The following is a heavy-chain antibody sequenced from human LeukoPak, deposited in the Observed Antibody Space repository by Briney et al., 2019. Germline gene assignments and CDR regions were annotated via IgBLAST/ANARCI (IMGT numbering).Heavy chain of an antibody. CDR1: GFTFSSYA. Sequence: PGGSLRLSCAASGFTFSSYAMSWVRQAPGKGLERVSAISGSGGSTYYADSVKGRFTISRDNSKNTLYLQMNSLRAEDTAVYYCAKDAKVVDKAMVLIDYWGQGTLVTVSS. J-gene: IGHJ4*02. CDR3: AKDAKVVDKAMVLIDY. D-gene: IGHD5-18*01. V-gene: IGHV3-23*01. CDR2: ISGSGGST.